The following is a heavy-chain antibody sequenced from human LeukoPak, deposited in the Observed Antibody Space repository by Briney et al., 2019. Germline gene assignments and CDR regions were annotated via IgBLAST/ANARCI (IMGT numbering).Heavy chain of an antibody. CDR1: VYTLTELS. CDR2: FDPEDCET. Sequence: ASVNVSCKGSVYTLTELSMHWVRQPPGKGVEGMGGFDPEDCETIYAKKFQGRVTMTEDTSTDTAYMELSSLRSEDTAVYYCATVTYYDMLTGSNFYYFDYWGQGTLVTVSS. J-gene: IGHJ4*02. V-gene: IGHV1-24*01. D-gene: IGHD3-9*01. CDR3: ATVTYYDMLTGSNFYYFDY.